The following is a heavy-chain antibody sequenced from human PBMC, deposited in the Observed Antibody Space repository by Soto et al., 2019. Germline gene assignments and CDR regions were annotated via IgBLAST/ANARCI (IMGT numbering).Heavy chain of an antibody. V-gene: IGHV3-66*04. CDR2: IYSGGST. Sequence: LRLSCAASGFTVSSNYMNWVRQAPGKGLEWVSIIYSGGSTYYADSVKGRFTISRDDSKNTAYLQMNSLKTEDTAVYYCTRHPDKVVVVITTFGRVDGMDVWGQGTTVTVSS. CDR1: GFTVSSNY. CDR3: TRHPDKVVVVITTFGRVDGMDV. J-gene: IGHJ6*02. D-gene: IGHD3-22*01.